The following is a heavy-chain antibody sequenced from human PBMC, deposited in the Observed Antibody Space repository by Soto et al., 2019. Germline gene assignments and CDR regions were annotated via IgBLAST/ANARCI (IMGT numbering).Heavy chain of an antibody. CDR1: GGSISSGAYY. J-gene: IGHJ6*02. CDR2: IYYSGST. CDR3: ARDGRLVNYYYYGMDV. D-gene: IGHD6-13*01. Sequence: QVQLQESGPGLVKPSQTLSLTCSVSGGSISSGAYYWTWIRQHPGKGLEWIGYIYYSGSTYYNPSLKSRVTITVDTPKNQFALKLRSVTAADTAVYYCARDGRLVNYYYYGMDVWGQGTTVTVSS. V-gene: IGHV4-31*03.